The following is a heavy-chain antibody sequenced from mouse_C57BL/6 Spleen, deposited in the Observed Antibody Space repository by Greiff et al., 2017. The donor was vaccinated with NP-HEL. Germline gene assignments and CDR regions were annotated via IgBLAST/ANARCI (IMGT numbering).Heavy chain of an antibody. D-gene: IGHD1-2*01. J-gene: IGHJ2*01. CDR3: ARTARIKY. Sequence: EVKLMESGPGLVKPSQSLSLTCTVTGYSITSGYGWNWIRQFPGNKLEWMGYISYSGSTNYNPSLKSRISITRDTSKNQFFLQLNSGTTEDTATYYWARTARIKYWGQGTTLIVSS. CDR1: GYSITSGYG. V-gene: IGHV3-2*02. CDR2: ISYSGST.